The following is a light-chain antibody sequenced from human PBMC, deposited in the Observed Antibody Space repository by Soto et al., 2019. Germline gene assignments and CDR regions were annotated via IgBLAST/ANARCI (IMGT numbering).Light chain of an antibody. CDR3: QQANSFPLT. V-gene: IGKV1D-12*01. CDR2: AAS. J-gene: IGKJ4*01. CDR1: RGIRTG. Sequence: DIQMTQSPSPLLESLGDGAPFTGRPGRGIRTGLAWYQQKPGKAPKLLIYAASSLQSGVPSRFSGSGSGTDFTLTISSLQPEDFATYYCQQANSFPLTFGGGTKVEIK.